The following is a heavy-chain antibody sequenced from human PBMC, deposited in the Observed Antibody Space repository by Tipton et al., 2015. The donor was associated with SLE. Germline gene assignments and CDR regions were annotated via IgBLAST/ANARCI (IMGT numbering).Heavy chain of an antibody. CDR1: GGSISSGGYY. CDR3: AGVSHYYYYYMDV. CDR2: INHSGST. V-gene: IGHV4-39*07. Sequence: TLSLTCTVSGGSISSGGYYWSWIRQPPGKGLEWIGEINHSGSTNYNPSLKSRVTISVDTSKNQFSLKLSSVTAADTAVYYCAGVSHYYYYYMDVWGKGTTVTVSS. D-gene: IGHD5/OR15-5a*01. J-gene: IGHJ6*03.